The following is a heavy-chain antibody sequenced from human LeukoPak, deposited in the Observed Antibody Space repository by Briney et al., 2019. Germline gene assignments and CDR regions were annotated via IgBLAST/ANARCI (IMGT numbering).Heavy chain of an antibody. CDR1: GYTFTSYG. CDR3: ARVLRYDILTGPDGVWFDP. J-gene: IGHJ5*02. CDR2: ISAYNGNT. V-gene: IGHV1-18*01. Sequence: GASVKVSCKASGYTFTSYGISRVRQAPGQGPEWMGWISAYNGNTNYAQKLQGRVTMPTDTSTSTAYMELRSLRSDDTAVYYCARVLRYDILTGPDGVWFDPWGQGTLVTVSS. D-gene: IGHD3-9*01.